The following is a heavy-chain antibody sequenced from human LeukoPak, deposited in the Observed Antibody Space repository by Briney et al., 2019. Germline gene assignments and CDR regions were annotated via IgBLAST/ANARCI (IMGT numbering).Heavy chain of an antibody. CDR3: ARGNGVDYYDSTHGWFDP. V-gene: IGHV1-2*02. D-gene: IGHD3-22*01. J-gene: IGHJ5*02. CDR1: GYTFTGYY. CDR2: INPNSGGT. Sequence: ASVKVSCKASGYTFTGYYMHWVRQAPGQGLEWIGLINPNSGGTNYAQKFQGRVTMTRDTSISTAYMELSRLRSDDTAVYYCARGNGVDYYDSTHGWFDPWGQGTLVTVSS.